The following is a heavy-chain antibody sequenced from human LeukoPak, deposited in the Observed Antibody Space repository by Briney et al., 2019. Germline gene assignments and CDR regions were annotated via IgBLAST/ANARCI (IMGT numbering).Heavy chain of an antibody. J-gene: IGHJ4*02. Sequence: SVKVSCKASGGTFSSYAISWVRQAPGQGLEWMGGIIPIFGTANYAQKFQGRVTMTEDTSTDTAYMELSSLRSEDTAVYYCATGGELLGYWGQGTLVTVSS. CDR2: IIPIFGTA. CDR1: GGTFSSYA. CDR3: ATGGELLGY. V-gene: IGHV1-69*06. D-gene: IGHD1-26*01.